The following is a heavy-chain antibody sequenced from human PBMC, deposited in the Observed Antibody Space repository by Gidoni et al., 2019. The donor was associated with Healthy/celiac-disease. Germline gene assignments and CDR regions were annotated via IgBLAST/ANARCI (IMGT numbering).Heavy chain of an antibody. CDR3: AREGETPLGAFDI. CDR2: INPNSGGT. D-gene: IGHD3-16*01. CDR1: GYSFPGDY. J-gene: IGHJ3*02. Sequence: QVQLVQSGAEAKKPGASVKVSCKASGYSFPGDYMHWVLQAPGQGLEWMGWINPNSGGTNDAQKFQCRVTMTRDTSISTAYMGLSRLRSDDTAVYYCAREGETPLGAFDIWGQGTMVTVSS. V-gene: IGHV1-2*02.